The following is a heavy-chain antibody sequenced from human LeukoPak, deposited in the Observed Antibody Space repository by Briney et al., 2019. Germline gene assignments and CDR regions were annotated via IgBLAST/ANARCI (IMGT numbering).Heavy chain of an antibody. V-gene: IGHV4-59*08. CDR1: GGSISSYH. Sequence: SETLSLTCTVSGGSISSYHWSWIRQPPGRGLEWSRYIYYSGRTNYNPSLKSRVTISVDTSNNQFSLKLSSVTAADRAVYYCARHMGLGYSYGYPYFDYWGQGTLVTVSS. CDR2: IYYSGRT. J-gene: IGHJ4*02. D-gene: IGHD5-18*01. CDR3: ARHMGLGYSYGYPYFDY.